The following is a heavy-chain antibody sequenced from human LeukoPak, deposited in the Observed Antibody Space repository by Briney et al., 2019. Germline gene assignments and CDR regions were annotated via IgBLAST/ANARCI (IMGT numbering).Heavy chain of an antibody. J-gene: IGHJ4*02. Sequence: GGSLRLSCAASGFTFSNAWMSWVRQAPGKGLEWVGRIKSKTDGGTTDYAAPVKGRFTISRDDSKNTLYLQMNSLRAEDTAVYYCASAPDYGDDWGVVDYWGQGTLVTVSS. V-gene: IGHV3-15*01. CDR3: ASAPDYGDDWGVVDY. CDR2: IKSKTDGGTT. CDR1: GFTFSNAW. D-gene: IGHD4-17*01.